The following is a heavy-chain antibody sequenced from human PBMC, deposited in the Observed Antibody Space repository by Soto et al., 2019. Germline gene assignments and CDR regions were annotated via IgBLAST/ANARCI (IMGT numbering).Heavy chain of an antibody. CDR2: TSAYNGNT. D-gene: IGHD3-3*01. J-gene: IGHJ6*02. CDR1: GYTFTSYG. Sequence: ASVKVSCKASGYTFTSYGISWVRQAPGQGLEWMGWTSAYNGNTNYAQKLQGRVTMTTDTSTSTAYMELRSLRSDDTAVYYCARGGGTGYYDFWSGSNYYGMDVWGQGTTVTVSS. CDR3: ARGGGTGYYDFWSGSNYYGMDV. V-gene: IGHV1-18*01.